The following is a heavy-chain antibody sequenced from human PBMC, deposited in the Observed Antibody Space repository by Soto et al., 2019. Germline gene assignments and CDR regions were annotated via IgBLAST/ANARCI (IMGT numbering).Heavy chain of an antibody. CDR1: GFTFSSYG. V-gene: IGHV3-21*01. CDR2: ISFSTNYI. Sequence: GGSLRLSCAASGFTFSSYGMNWVRQAPGKGPEWVSSISFSTNYILYADSVKGRFTVSRDNAKNSLYLQMDSLRAEDTAVYYCVRDPAGCGGTCYLDYWGQGTLVTVSS. CDR3: VRDPAGCGGTCYLDY. D-gene: IGHD2-21*01. J-gene: IGHJ4*02.